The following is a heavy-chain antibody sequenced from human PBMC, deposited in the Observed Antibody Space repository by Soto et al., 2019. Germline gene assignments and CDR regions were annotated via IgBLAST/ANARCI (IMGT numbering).Heavy chain of an antibody. CDR2: ITPIYPTT. CDR1: GGTFYTYT. D-gene: IGHD5-18*01. V-gene: IGHV1-69*13. J-gene: IGHJ4*02. CDR3: ARIPRYSFPTSDDLDS. Sequence: SVKVSCKASGGTFYTYTFSWVRQAPGQGLEWMGSITPIYPTTNYAEKFQGRLTVTADGSTNTAHMELNSLTSEDTAVYYCARIPRYSFPTSDDLDSWGQGTLVTVSS.